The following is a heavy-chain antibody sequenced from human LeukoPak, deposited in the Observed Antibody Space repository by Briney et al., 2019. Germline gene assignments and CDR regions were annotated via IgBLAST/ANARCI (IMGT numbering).Heavy chain of an antibody. CDR1: GVSISSSNSY. CDR2: ISGSGGST. V-gene: IGHV3-23*01. J-gene: IGHJ6*03. D-gene: IGHD1-26*01. Sequence: ETLSLTCTVSGVSISSSNSYWGWIRQPPGKGLEWVSAISGSGGSTYYADSVKGRFTISRDNSKNTLYLQMNSLRAEDTAVYYCAKSGSYYYYYMDVWGKGTTVTVSS. CDR3: AKSGSYYYYYMDV.